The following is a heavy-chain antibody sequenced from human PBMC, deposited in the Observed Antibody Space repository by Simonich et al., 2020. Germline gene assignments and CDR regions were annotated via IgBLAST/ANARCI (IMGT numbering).Heavy chain of an antibody. CDR2: IWYNGRNK. CDR1: GFTFSSYG. V-gene: IGHV3-33*01. D-gene: IGHD2-15*01. CDR3: ARDRYCSGGSCYYFDY. J-gene: IGHJ4*02. Sequence: QVQLVESGGGVVRPGRSLRLSCAASGFTFSSYGMHWVRQAPGKGLEWVAVIWYNGRNKYYADSVKGRFTIYRDNSKNTLYLQMNSLRAEDTAVYYCARDRYCSGGSCYYFDYWGQGTLVTVSS.